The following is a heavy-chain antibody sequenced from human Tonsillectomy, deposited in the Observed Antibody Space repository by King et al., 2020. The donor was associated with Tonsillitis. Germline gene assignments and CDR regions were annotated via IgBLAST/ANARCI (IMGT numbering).Heavy chain of an antibody. CDR2: WYYSGSI. J-gene: IGHJ4*02. CDR1: GVSINNSNYY. Sequence: QLQESGPGLVKPSETLSLTCSVSGVSINNSNYYWGWIRQPPGKGLEWIGSWYYSGSIYYNPSVKGRITISVDTSKNHFSLNLYSMAAADTAVYYCARHGGAAAGCDYWGQGTLVTVSS. CDR3: ARHGGAAAGCDY. D-gene: IGHD6-13*01. V-gene: IGHV4-39*01.